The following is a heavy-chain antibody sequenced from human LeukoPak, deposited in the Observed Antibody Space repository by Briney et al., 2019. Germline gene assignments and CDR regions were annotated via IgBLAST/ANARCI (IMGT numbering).Heavy chain of an antibody. CDR1: GFTVSSNY. CDR2: IYSGGST. J-gene: IGHJ3*02. V-gene: IGHV3-66*01. Sequence: GGSLRLSCAASGFTVSSNYMSWVRQAPGKGLEWVSVIYSGGSTYYADSVKGRFTISRDNSKNTLYLQMNSLRAEDTAVYYCARATRGYSYVSLAAFDIWGQGTMVTVSS. D-gene: IGHD5-18*01. CDR3: ARATRGYSYVSLAAFDI.